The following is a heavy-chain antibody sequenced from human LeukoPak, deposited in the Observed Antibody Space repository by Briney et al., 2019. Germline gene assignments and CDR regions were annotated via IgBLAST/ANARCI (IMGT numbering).Heavy chain of an antibody. J-gene: IGHJ4*02. CDR3: ARGGFYCGGDCYVDY. CDR1: GGSFSPYY. CDR2: INHSGST. V-gene: IGHV4-34*01. D-gene: IGHD2-21*02. Sequence: SETLSLTCSDYGGSFSPYYWRWIRQPPGKGLEWIGEINHSGSTNYNPSLKSRVTISVDTSKNQFSLGLSSVTAADTAVYYCARGGFYCGGDCYVDYWGQGTLVTVSS.